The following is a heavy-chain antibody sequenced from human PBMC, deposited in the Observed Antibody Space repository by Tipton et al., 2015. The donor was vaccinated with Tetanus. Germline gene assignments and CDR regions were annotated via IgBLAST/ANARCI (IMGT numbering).Heavy chain of an antibody. CDR3: ARDHSGAWPAPDY. D-gene: IGHD2-15*01. CDR1: GFRFYAYG. CDR2: TSFDGKTN. Sequence: RSLRLSCAASGFRFYAYGLHWVRQAPGKGLEWVAITSFDGKTNFYADSVKGRFIISRDNSKNTVYLQMNGLRPEDTAVYYCARDHSGAWPAPDYWGQGTLVTVSS. J-gene: IGHJ4*02. V-gene: IGHV3-30*03.